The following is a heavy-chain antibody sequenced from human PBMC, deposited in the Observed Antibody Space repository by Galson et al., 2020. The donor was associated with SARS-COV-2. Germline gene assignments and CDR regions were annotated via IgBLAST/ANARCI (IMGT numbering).Heavy chain of an antibody. V-gene: IGHV3-15*01. CDR2: IKTKTDGGTT. CDR1: GFSFNNAW. D-gene: IGHD3-10*01. Sequence: GGSLRLSCAASGFSFNNAWMSWVRQAPGKGLEWVGRIKTKTDGGTTDYAAPVKGRFTISRDDSKNTLYLQMNSLKTEDTGVYYCTTFEECEVLYYFYYWGQGTLVTVSS. CDR3: TTFEECEVLYYFYY. J-gene: IGHJ4*02.